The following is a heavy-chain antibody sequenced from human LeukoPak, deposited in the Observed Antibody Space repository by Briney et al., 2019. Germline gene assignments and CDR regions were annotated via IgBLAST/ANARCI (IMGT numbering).Heavy chain of an antibody. V-gene: IGHV4-4*07. D-gene: IGHD4-11*01. CDR3: ARGTTVTGVYYYYYMDV. CDR2: IYTSGST. CDR1: GGSISSYY. Sequence: SETLSLTCTVSGGSISSYYWSWIRQPAGKGLEWIGRIYTSGSTNYNPSLKSRVTMSVDTSKNQFSLKLSSVTAADTAVYYCARGTTVTGVYYYYYMDVWGKGTTVTVSS. J-gene: IGHJ6*03.